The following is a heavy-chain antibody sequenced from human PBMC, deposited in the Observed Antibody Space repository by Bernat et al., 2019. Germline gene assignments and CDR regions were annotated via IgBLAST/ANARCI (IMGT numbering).Heavy chain of an antibody. J-gene: IGHJ4*02. V-gene: IGHV4-59*08. CDR1: GGSISSYY. CDR3: ARHFGVVVN. Sequence: QVQLQESGPGLVKPSETLSLTCTVSGGSISSYYWSWIRQPPGKGLEWIGYIYYSGSTNYNPSPKSRVTISVDTSKNQFSLRLSSVTAADTAVYYCARHFGVVVNWGQGTLVTVSS. D-gene: IGHD3-3*01. CDR2: IYYSGST.